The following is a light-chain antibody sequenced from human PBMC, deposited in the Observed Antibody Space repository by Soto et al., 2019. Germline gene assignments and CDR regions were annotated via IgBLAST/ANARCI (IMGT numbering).Light chain of an antibody. V-gene: IGKV3-15*01. CDR3: QQYNNWPRT. J-gene: IGKJ1*01. Sequence: EIVMTQSPATLSVSPGERVTLSCRARQSVGSNLAWYQQKPGQAPRLLIYGASTRATGIPARFSGSGSETEFTLTISSLQAEDSAVYFCQQYNNWPRTFGQGTKVDI. CDR1: QSVGSN. CDR2: GAS.